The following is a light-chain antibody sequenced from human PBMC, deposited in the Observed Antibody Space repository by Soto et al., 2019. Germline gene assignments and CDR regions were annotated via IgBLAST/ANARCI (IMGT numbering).Light chain of an antibody. CDR2: EGN. J-gene: IGLJ1*01. CDR3: CSYASRDTYV. CDR1: SSDVGSYNL. Sequence: QSALTQPASVSGSPGQSITISCTGTSSDVGSYNLVSWYQQHPGKAPKLIIFEGNKRPSGISDRFSGSKSGNTASLTISGLQAEDEAGYYCCSYASRDTYVFGTGTKVTVL. V-gene: IGLV2-23*01.